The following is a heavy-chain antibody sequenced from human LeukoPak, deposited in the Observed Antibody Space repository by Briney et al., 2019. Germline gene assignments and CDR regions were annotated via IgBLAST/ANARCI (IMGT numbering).Heavy chain of an antibody. J-gene: IGHJ3*02. V-gene: IGHV3-74*01. CDR2: ISPTGSTT. CDR1: GFSFSGHW. Sequence: GGSLRLSCTASGFSFSGHWMHWARQLPGKGLVWVSRISPTGSTTSYADSVKGRFTVSRDNAKNTLYLQMNSLRAEDTAVYYCAKAYSTEGRYGDLYDAFDIWGQGTMVTVSS. CDR3: AKAYSTEGRYGDLYDAFDI. D-gene: IGHD2-21*02.